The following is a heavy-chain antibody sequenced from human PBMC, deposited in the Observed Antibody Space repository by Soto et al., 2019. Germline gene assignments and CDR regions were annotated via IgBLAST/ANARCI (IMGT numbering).Heavy chain of an antibody. CDR2: MFYSGAT. CDR1: GGSISYISYC. J-gene: IGHJ5*02. Sequence: SETLSLTCTVSGGSISYISYCWGWIRRPPGKGLQWIGCMFYSGATYYNPSLKNRVTLSVDTSNNEFSLKLVSVTAPDTAVYYCARHKSGSAWLDPWGQGTLVTVSS. V-gene: IGHV4-39*01. CDR3: ARHKSGSAWLDP. D-gene: IGHD2-15*01.